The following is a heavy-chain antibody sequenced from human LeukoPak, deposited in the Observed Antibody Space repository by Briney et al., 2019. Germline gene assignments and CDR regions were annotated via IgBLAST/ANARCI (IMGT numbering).Heavy chain of an antibody. V-gene: IGHV4-4*07. J-gene: IGHJ4*02. CDR3: ARKDGDL. CDR1: GDSISNYH. CDR2: LYTSGNT. Sequence: PSETLSLTCTVSGDSISNYHWTWIRQPAGKGLEWIGHLYTSGNTNYNPSLKSRVTMSVDTSKNQLSLKLNSVTAAGTAVYFCARKDGDLWGQGTLVTVSS.